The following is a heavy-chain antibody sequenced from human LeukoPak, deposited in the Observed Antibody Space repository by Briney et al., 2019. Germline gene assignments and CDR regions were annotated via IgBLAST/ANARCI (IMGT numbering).Heavy chain of an antibody. CDR2: IIPILGIA. V-gene: IGHV1-69*04. CDR3: ASGIQLWLRFDY. D-gene: IGHD5-18*01. Sequence: SVKVSCKASGGTFSSYAVSWMRQAPGQGLEWMGRIIPILGIANYAQKFQGRVTITADKSTSTAYMELSSLRSEDTAVYYCASGIQLWLRFDYWGQGTLVTVSS. J-gene: IGHJ4*02. CDR1: GGTFSSYA.